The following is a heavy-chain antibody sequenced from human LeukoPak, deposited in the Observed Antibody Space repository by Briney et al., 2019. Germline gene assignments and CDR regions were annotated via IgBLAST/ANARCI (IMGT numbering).Heavy chain of an antibody. D-gene: IGHD4-11*01. J-gene: IGHJ4*01. Sequence: GGSLRLSCAASGFIFSHYGMHWVRQAPGKGLEWVAVIWSDGSNRFYAGSVKGRFTISRDNSQNTVFRQMNSLRAEDTAMYYCARDAQRGFDYSNSLEYWGHGTLVTVS. CDR1: GFIFSHYG. CDR2: IWSDGSNR. V-gene: IGHV3-33*01. CDR3: ARDAQRGFDYSNSLEY.